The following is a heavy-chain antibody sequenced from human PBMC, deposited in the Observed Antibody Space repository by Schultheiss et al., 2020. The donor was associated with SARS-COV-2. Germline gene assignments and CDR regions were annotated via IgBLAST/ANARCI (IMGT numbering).Heavy chain of an antibody. Sequence: SQTLSLTCTVSGGSISSSSYYWGWIRQPPGKGLEWIGSIYYSGSTYYNPSLKSRVTISVDTSKNQFSLKLSSVTAADTAVYYCARQGGRPGDSSGYQYYFDYWGQGTLVTVSS. J-gene: IGHJ4*02. CDR1: GGSISSSSYY. D-gene: IGHD3-22*01. V-gene: IGHV4-39*01. CDR3: ARQGGRPGDSSGYQYYFDY. CDR2: IYYSGST.